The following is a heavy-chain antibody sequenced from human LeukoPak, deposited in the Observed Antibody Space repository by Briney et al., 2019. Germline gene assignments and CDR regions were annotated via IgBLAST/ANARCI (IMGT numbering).Heavy chain of an antibody. CDR1: DHSISTGYY. J-gene: IGHJ6*04. D-gene: IGHD3-10*01. Sequence: SETLSLTCAVSDHSISTGYYWGWIRQPPGKGLEWIGSMSHNRGTYYNPSLKSRVTISMDTSKNQISLRLTSVTAADTAVYYCASYYASGVSAYHYYGMDVWGKGTTVTVSS. V-gene: IGHV4-38-2*01. CDR2: MSHNRGT. CDR3: ASYYASGVSAYHYYGMDV.